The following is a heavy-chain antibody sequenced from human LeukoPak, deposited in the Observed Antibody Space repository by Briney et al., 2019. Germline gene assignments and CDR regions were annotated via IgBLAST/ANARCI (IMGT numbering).Heavy chain of an antibody. Sequence: SETLSLTCTVSGGSISSYYWSWIRQPAGKGLEWIGRIYTSGSTNYNPSLKSRLTMSVDTSKNQFSLKLSSVTAADTAVYYCAREGITGTTGDAFDIWGQGTMVTVSS. CDR2: IYTSGST. J-gene: IGHJ3*02. CDR1: GGSISSYY. D-gene: IGHD1-7*01. CDR3: AREGITGTTGDAFDI. V-gene: IGHV4-4*07.